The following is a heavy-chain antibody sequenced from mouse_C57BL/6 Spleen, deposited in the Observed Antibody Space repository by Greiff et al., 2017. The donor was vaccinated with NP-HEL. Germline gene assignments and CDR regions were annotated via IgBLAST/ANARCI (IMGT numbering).Heavy chain of an antibody. J-gene: IGHJ2*01. V-gene: IGHV1-19*01. CDR1: GYTFTDYY. CDR3: AGDGSSYCY. CDR2: INPYNGGT. D-gene: IGHD1-1*01. Sequence: VHVKQSGPVLVKPGASVKMSCKASGYTFTDYYMNWVKQSHGKSLEWIGVINPYNGGTSYNQKFKGKATLTVDKSSSTAYMELNSLTSEDSAVYYCAGDGSSYCYWGQGTTLTVSS.